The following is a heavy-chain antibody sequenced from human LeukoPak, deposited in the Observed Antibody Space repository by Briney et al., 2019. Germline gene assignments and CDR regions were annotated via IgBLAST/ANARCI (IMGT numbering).Heavy chain of an antibody. V-gene: IGHV4-39*07. CDR3: ARNRVFTYWYFDL. CDR2: IFYSGST. CDR1: GDSISSSNYY. D-gene: IGHD5/OR15-5a*01. Sequence: PSETLSLTCTVSGDSISSSNYYWGWIRQPPGKGLEWIGTIFYSGSTYYNPSLKSRVTISVDRSKNQFSLKLSSVTAADTAVYFCARNRVFTYWYFDLWGRGTLVTVSS. J-gene: IGHJ2*01.